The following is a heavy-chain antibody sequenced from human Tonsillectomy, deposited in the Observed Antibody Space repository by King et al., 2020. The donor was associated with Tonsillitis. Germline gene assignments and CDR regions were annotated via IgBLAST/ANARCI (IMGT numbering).Heavy chain of an antibody. V-gene: IGHV3-11*01. CDR1: GFTFSEYY. CDR2: ITRSSSRT. J-gene: IGHJ4*03. Sequence: VQLVESGGGLVKPGGSLRLSCAASGFTFSEYYMNWVRQAPGKGLEWVSHITRSSSRTYYADSVKGRFTTSRYNAKNTLYLEMNSLRAEDTAVYYCARESNHEISRRDGFDMWGQETLVTVSS. CDR3: ARESNHEISRRDGFDM. D-gene: IGHD2-2*01.